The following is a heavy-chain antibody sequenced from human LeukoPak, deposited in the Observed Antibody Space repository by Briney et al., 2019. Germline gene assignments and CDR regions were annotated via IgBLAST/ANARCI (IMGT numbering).Heavy chain of an antibody. V-gene: IGHV3-21*01. CDR2: ISVSSDSI. J-gene: IGHJ4*02. CDR1: GFTFSSYE. CDR3: AGAPSSPTLSYYFHY. D-gene: IGHD3-10*01. Sequence: GGSLRLSCAASGFTFSSYEMNWVRQAPGKGLEWVSSISVSSDSIYYADSLKGRFTISRDDAKSSLYLQMHSLRAEDTAVYYCAGAPSSPTLSYYFHYWGQGTLVTVSS.